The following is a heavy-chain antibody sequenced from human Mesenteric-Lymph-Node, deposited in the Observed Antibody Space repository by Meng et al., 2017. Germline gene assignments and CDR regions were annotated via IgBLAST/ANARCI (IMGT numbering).Heavy chain of an antibody. V-gene: IGHV3-30*04. CDR3: ARDRGYKQSDY. CDR2: ISYDGSNK. Sequence: GESLKISCAASAFTFSSYAMHWVRRAPGKGLEWVAVISYDGSNKNYADSVKGRFTISRDNSKNTLYLQMNSLRREDTAVYYCARDRGYKQSDYWGQGTRVTVSS. D-gene: IGHD3-10*01. CDR1: AFTFSSYA. J-gene: IGHJ4*02.